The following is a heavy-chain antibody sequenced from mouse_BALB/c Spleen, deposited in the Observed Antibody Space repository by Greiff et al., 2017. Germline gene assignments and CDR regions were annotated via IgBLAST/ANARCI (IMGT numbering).Heavy chain of an antibody. V-gene: IGHV5-6-3*01. D-gene: IGHD2-1*01. CDR3: ARGTYGNYFDY. CDR1: GFTFSSYG. Sequence: EVMLVESGGGLVQPGGSLKLSCAASGFTFSSYGMSWVRQTPDKRLELVATINSNGGSTYYPDSVKGRFTISRDNAKNTLYLQMSSLKSEDTAMYYCARGTYGNYFDYWGQGTTLTVSS. J-gene: IGHJ2*01. CDR2: INSNGGST.